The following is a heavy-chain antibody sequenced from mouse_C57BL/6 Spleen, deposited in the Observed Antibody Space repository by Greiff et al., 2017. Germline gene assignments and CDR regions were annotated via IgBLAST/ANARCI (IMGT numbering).Heavy chain of an antibody. CDR2: IDPSDSYT. Sequence: QVQLQQPGAELVRPGTSVKLSCKASGYTFTSYWMHWVKQRPGQGLEWIGVIDPSDSYTNYNQKFKGKATLTVDTSSSTAYMQLSSLTSEDSAVYYCAREAYYSNPWCAYWGQGTLVTVSA. CDR3: AREAYYSNPWCAY. J-gene: IGHJ3*01. CDR1: GYTFTSYW. D-gene: IGHD2-5*01. V-gene: IGHV1-59*01.